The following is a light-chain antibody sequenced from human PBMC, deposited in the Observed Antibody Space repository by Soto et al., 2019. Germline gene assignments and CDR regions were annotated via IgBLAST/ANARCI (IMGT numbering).Light chain of an antibody. V-gene: IGKV1-5*03. Sequence: DIQMTQSPSTLSASVGDTVTITCRASQSISNWLAWYQQKPGQAPKLLIHKASTLESGVPSRFSGSGSGTESNLTISSLQPDDFATFYCQQYDRFPYTFGQGTKLEIK. CDR1: QSISNW. J-gene: IGKJ2*01. CDR2: KAS. CDR3: QQYDRFPYT.